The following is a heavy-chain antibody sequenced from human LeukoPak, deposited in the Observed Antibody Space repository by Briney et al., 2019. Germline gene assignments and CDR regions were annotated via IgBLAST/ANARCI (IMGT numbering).Heavy chain of an antibody. Sequence: PSETLSLTCTVSGYSISSGYYWGWIRQPPGKGLEWIGSIYHSGSAYYNPSLKSRVTISVDTSKNQFSLNLSSVTAADTAVYYCAEDSSGYYTFDYWGQGTLVTVSS. CDR2: IYHSGSA. CDR3: AEDSSGYYTFDY. CDR1: GYSISSGYY. J-gene: IGHJ4*02. V-gene: IGHV4-38-2*02. D-gene: IGHD3-22*01.